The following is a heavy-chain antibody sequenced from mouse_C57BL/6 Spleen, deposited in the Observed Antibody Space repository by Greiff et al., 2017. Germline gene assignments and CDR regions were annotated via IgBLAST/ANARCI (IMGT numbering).Heavy chain of an antibody. V-gene: IGHV1-55*01. D-gene: IGHD4-1*01. J-gene: IGHJ4*01. Sequence: QVQLQQPGAELVKPGASVKMSCKASGYTFPSYWITWVKQRPGQGLEWIGDIYPGSGSTNYNEKFKNKATLTVDTSSSTAYIQLSSLPSDDSAVXYCARTWDPFSYAMDYWGQGTSVTVSS. CDR1: GYTFPSYW. CDR3: ARTWDPFSYAMDY. CDR2: IYPGSGST.